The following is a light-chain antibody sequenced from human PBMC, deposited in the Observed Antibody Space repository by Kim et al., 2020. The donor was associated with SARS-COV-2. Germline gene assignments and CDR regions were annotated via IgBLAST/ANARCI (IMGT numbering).Light chain of an antibody. CDR2: GAS. J-gene: IGKJ2*01. V-gene: IGKV3-15*01. CDR1: QSVSSN. CDR3: QQYNSWPLT. Sequence: EIVMTQSPATLSVSPGERVTLSCRASQSVSSNFAWYQQKPGQAPRLLIYGASTRATGLPARFSGSGSGTEFTLTISSLQSEDFAVYYCQQYNSWPLTFGQGTKLEI.